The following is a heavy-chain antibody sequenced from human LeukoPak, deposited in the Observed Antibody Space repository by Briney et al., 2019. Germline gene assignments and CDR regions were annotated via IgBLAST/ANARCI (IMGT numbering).Heavy chain of an antibody. Sequence: GESLKISCKGSEYRFTAYWIGWVRQMPGKGLEWMGVIYPSDSDTRYNPSFQGQVTISADKSITTAYLQWNSLKASDSAMYYCAKGGDYFDLWGRGTLVTVSS. V-gene: IGHV5-51*01. D-gene: IGHD2-21*02. CDR1: EYRFTAYW. CDR3: AKGGDYFDL. CDR2: IYPSDSDT. J-gene: IGHJ2*01.